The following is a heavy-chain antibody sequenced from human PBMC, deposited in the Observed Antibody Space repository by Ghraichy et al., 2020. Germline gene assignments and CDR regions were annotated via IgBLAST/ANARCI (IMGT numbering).Heavy chain of an antibody. V-gene: IGHV4-34*01. CDR1: GGSFSGYY. Sequence: SETLSLTCAVYGGSFSGYYWSWIRQPPGKGLEWIGEINHSGSTNYNPSLKSRVTISVDTSKNQFSLKLSSVTAADTAVYYCARGEGIVVVVAAQLRGVRRNGMDVWGQGTTVTVSS. D-gene: IGHD2-15*01. CDR3: ARGEGIVVVVAAQLRGVRRNGMDV. CDR2: INHSGST. J-gene: IGHJ6*02.